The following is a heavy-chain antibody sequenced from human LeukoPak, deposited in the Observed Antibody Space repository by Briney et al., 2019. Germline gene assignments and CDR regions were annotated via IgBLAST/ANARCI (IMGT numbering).Heavy chain of an antibody. Sequence: SVKVSCKASGGTFSSYAISWVRQAPGQGLEWMGRIIPILGIANYAQKFQGRVTITADKSTSTAYMELSSLRSEDTAVYYCARAKGELQEDTDYWGQGTLVTVSS. CDR2: IIPILGIA. CDR3: ARAKGELQEDTDY. V-gene: IGHV1-69*04. D-gene: IGHD1-7*01. CDR1: GGTFSSYA. J-gene: IGHJ4*02.